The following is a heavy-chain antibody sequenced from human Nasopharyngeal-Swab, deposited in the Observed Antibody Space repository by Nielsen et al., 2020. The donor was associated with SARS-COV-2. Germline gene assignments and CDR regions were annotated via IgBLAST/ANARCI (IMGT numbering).Heavy chain of an antibody. D-gene: IGHD2-8*01. V-gene: IGHV3-48*03. Sequence: GGSLRLSCAASGFTFSSYEMNWVRQAPGKGLEWVSYISSSGSTIYYADSVKGRFTISRDNAKNSLYLQMNSLRAEDTAVYYCARDMLSYRVYYYYGMDVWAKGPRSPSP. CDR1: GFTFSSYE. CDR3: ARDMLSYRVYYYYGMDV. CDR2: ISSSGSTI. J-gene: IGHJ6*02.